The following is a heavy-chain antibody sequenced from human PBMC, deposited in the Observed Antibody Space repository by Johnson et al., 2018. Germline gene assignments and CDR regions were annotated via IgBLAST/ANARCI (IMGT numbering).Heavy chain of an antibody. CDR3: TTGNYGAFDI. V-gene: IGHV3-15*01. CDR1: GFSFKNAW. CDR2: IKSKTDGGTT. J-gene: IGHJ3*02. Sequence: VQLVESGGGWVKPGGSLRLSCAASGFSFKNAWMNWVRQAPGKGLEWVGRIKSKTDGGTTEYVAPVKGRCTISRDDSKNTLYVQINSLKTEDTTVYYCTTGNYGAFDIWGQGTMVTVSS. D-gene: IGHD1-7*01.